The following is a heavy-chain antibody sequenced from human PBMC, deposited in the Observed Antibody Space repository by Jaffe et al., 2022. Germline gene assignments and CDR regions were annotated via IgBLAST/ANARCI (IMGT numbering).Heavy chain of an antibody. D-gene: IGHD3-10*01. CDR1: GFTFSSYA. CDR3: AKVGPSMVQGANYFDY. CDR2: ISGSGGST. J-gene: IGHJ4*02. V-gene: IGHV3-23*01. Sequence: EVQLLESGGGLVQPGGSLRLSCAASGFTFSSYAMSWVRQAPGKGLEWVSAISGSGGSTYYADSVKGRFTISRDNSKNTLYLQMNSLRAEDTAVYYCAKVGPSMVQGANYFDYWGQGTLVTVSS.